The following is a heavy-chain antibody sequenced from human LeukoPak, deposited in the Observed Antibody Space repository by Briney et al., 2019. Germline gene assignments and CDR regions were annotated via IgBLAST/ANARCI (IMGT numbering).Heavy chain of an antibody. Sequence: PGGSLRLSCAASGFTFSSYWMSWVRQAPGKGLEWVANIKQDGSEKYYVDSVKGRFTISRDNAKNSLYLQMNSLRAEDTAVYYCARDLVVVPAAIGEGDYWGQGTLVTVSS. CDR3: ARDLVVVPAAIGEGDY. CDR2: IKQDGSEK. CDR1: GFTFSSYW. J-gene: IGHJ4*02. D-gene: IGHD2-2*01. V-gene: IGHV3-7*01.